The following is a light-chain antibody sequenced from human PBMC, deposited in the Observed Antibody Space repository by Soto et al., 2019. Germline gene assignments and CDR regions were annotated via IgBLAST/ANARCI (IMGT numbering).Light chain of an antibody. J-gene: IGLJ1*01. CDR3: GSITRSSTSV. Sequence: QSVLSQPASVSGSPGQSITISCTGTSSDVGGFEYVSWYQHQPGKASKLIIYDVTTRPAGVSNRFSGSKSGNTASLTISGIQAEDEGDYYCGSITRSSTSVFGTGTKVTVL. CDR2: DVT. V-gene: IGLV2-14*01. CDR1: SSDVGGFEY.